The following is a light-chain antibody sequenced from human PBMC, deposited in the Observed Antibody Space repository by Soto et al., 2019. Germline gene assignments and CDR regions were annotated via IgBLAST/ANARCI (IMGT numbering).Light chain of an antibody. V-gene: IGLV2-14*01. CDR3: SSYTSSNTWV. J-gene: IGLJ3*02. CDR1: SSDVGGYNH. Sequence: QSVLTQPASVSGSPGQSITISCTGTSSDVGGYNHVSWYQKHPGKAPKLLIYEVSHWPSGVSNRFSGSKSGNTASLTISGLQAEDEADYYCSSYTSSNTWVFGGGTKLTVL. CDR2: EVS.